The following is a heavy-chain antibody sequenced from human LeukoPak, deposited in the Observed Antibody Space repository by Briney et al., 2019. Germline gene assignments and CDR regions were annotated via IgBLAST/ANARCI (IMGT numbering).Heavy chain of an antibody. V-gene: IGHV2-5*01. J-gene: IGHJ4*02. D-gene: IGHD3-16*01. CDR1: GFSLSATEVA. CDR3: AHRYGGYFDY. CDR2: IYWSDEI. Sequence: SGPTLVKPTQTLTLTRTFSGFSLSATEVAVGWIRRPPGKALEWLALIYWSDEIHYTPSLKSRLTITKDTSKNQVVLTMTNMDPVDTATYYCAHRYGGYFDYWGQGTLVTVSS.